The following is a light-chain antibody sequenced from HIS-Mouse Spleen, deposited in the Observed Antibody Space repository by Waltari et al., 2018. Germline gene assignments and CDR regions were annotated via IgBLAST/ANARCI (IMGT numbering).Light chain of an antibody. Sequence: HSALTQPPSASGSPGQSVTISCTGTSSDVGGYNYVSWYQQHPGKAPKLMIYEVSKRPSGGPDRFPGSNSGNTASLTGSGLQAEDEADYYCSSYAGSNNFDVVFGGGTKLTVL. CDR1: SSDVGGYNY. CDR3: SSYAGSNNFDVV. CDR2: EVS. J-gene: IGLJ2*01. V-gene: IGLV2-8*01.